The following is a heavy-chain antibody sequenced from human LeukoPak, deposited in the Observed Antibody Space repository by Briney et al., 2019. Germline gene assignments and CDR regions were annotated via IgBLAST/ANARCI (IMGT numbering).Heavy chain of an antibody. D-gene: IGHD5-18*01. CDR2: ISGSGGST. CDR3: AKGLAQLWFY. Sequence: GGSLRLSCATSGFTFSSYAMSWVRQAPGKGLDWVSAISGSGGSTYYADSVKGRLTISRDNSKNTLYLQMNSLRAEDTAVYYCAKGLAQLWFYWGQGTLVTVSS. V-gene: IGHV3-23*01. J-gene: IGHJ4*02. CDR1: GFTFSSYA.